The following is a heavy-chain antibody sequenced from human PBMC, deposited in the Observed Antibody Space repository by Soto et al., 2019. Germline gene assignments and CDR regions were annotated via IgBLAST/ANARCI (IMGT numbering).Heavy chain of an antibody. J-gene: IGHJ4*02. D-gene: IGHD1-26*01. V-gene: IGHV1-18*01. Sequence: QVQLVQSGAEVKKPGASVKVSCKASGYTFTSYGISWVRQAPGQGVEWMGWISAYNGNTNYAQRLQGRVTMTTDTTTSTDCLELRRLRSDDTAVYSWARDRGSYAIVYWGQGTLVTVSS. CDR3: ARDRGSYAIVY. CDR1: GYTFTSYG. CDR2: ISAYNGNT.